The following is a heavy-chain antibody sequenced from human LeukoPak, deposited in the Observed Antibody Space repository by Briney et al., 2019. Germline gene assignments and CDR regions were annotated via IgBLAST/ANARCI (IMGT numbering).Heavy chain of an antibody. CDR1: GGSFNGYY. CDR2: IYYSGST. D-gene: IGHD3-3*01. J-gene: IGHJ3*02. Sequence: SETLSLTCTVSGGSFNGYYWTWVRQPPGKGLEWIGYIYYSGSTYYNPSFKSRVTISVDMSKKEFSLNLNSVTAADTTVYYCARRRSGSDLDEVAFDIWGQGTMVTVSS. CDR3: ARRRSGSDLDEVAFDI. V-gene: IGHV4-59*08.